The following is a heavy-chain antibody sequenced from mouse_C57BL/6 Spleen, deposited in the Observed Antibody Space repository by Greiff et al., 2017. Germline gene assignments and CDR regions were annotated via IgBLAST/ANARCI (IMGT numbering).Heavy chain of an antibody. D-gene: IGHD1-1*02. J-gene: IGHJ1*03. CDR3: ARGGYGHWYFDV. CDR1: GYSITSGYY. Sequence: EVKLQESGPGLVKPSQSLSLTCSVTGYSITSGYYWNWIRQFPGNKLEWMGYISYDGSNNYNPSLKNRISITRDTSKNQFFLKLNSVTTEDTATYYCARGGYGHWYFDVWGTGTTVTVSS. CDR2: ISYDGSN. V-gene: IGHV3-6*01.